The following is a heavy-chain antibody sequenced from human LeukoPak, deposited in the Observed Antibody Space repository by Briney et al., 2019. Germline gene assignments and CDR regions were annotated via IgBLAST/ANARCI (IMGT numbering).Heavy chain of an antibody. V-gene: IGHV4-39*07. CDR2: ISYSGST. D-gene: IGHD3-22*01. Sequence: SETLSLTCTVSGGSISSSSYYWGWIRQPPGKGLEWIGSISYSGSTHYNPSLKSRVTIFVDTSKNQFSLKLSSVTAADTAVYYCARVTGYIVEDYFDYWGQGTLVTVSS. CDR1: GGSISSSSYY. CDR3: ARVTGYIVEDYFDY. J-gene: IGHJ4*02.